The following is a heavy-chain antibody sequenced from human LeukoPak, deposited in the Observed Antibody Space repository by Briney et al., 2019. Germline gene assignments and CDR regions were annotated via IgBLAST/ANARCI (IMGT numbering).Heavy chain of an antibody. D-gene: IGHD3-9*01. Sequence: KASETLSLTCTVSGYSISSGYYWGWIRQSPGKELEWIGSMYHSGSTYYNPSLKSRVTISVDASKNQFSLKLSSVTAADTAVYYCAREGRYYDILTGYYSPFDYWGQGTLVTVSS. V-gene: IGHV4-38-2*02. CDR3: AREGRYYDILTGYYSPFDY. J-gene: IGHJ4*02. CDR2: MYHSGST. CDR1: GYSISSGYY.